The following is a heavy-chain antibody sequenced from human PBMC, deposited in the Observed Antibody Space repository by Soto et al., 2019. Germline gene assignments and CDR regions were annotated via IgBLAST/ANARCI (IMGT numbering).Heavy chain of an antibody. CDR2: FDPEDGET. Sequence: ASVKVSCKVSGYTLTELSMHWVRQAPGKGLEWMGGFDPEDGETIYAQKFQGRVTMTEDTSTDTAYMELSSLRSEDTAVYYCATNYSGSYTGYYGMDVWGQGTKVTVSS. D-gene: IGHD1-26*01. V-gene: IGHV1-24*01. CDR3: ATNYSGSYTGYYGMDV. CDR1: GYTLTELS. J-gene: IGHJ6*02.